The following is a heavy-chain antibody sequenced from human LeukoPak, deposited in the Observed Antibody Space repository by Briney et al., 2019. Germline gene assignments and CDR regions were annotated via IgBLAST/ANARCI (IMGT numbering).Heavy chain of an antibody. CDR2: IHYSGST. Sequence: SETLSLTCTVSGASISSYYWWWIRQSPGKGLEWIGYIHYSGSTNYNPSLKSRVTISLDTSKNQFSLRLSSVTAADTAVYYCARGGGGEWFGTFDYGGQGTPVTVSS. CDR3: ARGGGGEWFGTFDY. J-gene: IGHJ4*02. V-gene: IGHV4-59*01. D-gene: IGHD3-10*01. CDR1: GASISSYY.